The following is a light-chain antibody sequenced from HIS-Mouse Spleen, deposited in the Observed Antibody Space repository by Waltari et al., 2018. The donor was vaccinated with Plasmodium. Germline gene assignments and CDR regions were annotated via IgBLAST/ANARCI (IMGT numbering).Light chain of an antibody. Sequence: EIVMTQSPATRSVSPGERAPLSCRASQSVSSNLAWYQQKPGQAPRLRIYGASTRATGIPARFSGSGSGTEFTLTISSLQSEDFAVYYCQQYNNWSFTFGPGTKVDIK. V-gene: IGKV3-15*01. CDR2: GAS. CDR1: QSVSSN. CDR3: QQYNNWSFT. J-gene: IGKJ3*01.